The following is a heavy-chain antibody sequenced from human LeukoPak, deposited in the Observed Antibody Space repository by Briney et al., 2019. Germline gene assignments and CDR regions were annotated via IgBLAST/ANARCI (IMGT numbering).Heavy chain of an antibody. CDR1: GYSFTSYW. CDR2: IYPGDSDT. V-gene: IGHV5-51*01. CDR3: AKLGELETLDP. J-gene: IGHJ5*02. D-gene: IGHD3-10*01. Sequence: GESLTISCKGSGYSFTSYWIGWVRQMPGKGLELMGIIYPGDSDTRYSPSFQGQVTISADRSISTAYLQWSSLKASDTAMYYCAKLGELETLDPWGQGTLVTVSS.